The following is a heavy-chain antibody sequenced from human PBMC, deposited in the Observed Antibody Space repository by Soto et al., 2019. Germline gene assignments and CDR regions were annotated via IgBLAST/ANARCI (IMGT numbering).Heavy chain of an antibody. Sequence: SVKVSCKASGVTFSSYAISWVRQAPGQGLEWMGGIIPIFGTANYAQKFQGRVTITADESTSTAYMELSSLRSEDTAVYYCARGIGDGYNYASRWSYYYYGMDVWGQGTTVTVSS. D-gene: IGHD5-12*01. CDR3: ARGIGDGYNYASRWSYYYYGMDV. V-gene: IGHV1-69*13. CDR2: IIPIFGTA. CDR1: GVTFSSYA. J-gene: IGHJ6*02.